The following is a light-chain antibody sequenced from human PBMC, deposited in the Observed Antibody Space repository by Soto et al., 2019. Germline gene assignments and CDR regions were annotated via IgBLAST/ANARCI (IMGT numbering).Light chain of an antibody. CDR2: DVS. CDR3: SSYTSSRSYV. J-gene: IGLJ1*01. Sequence: QSALTQPASVSGSPGQSITISCTGTSSDVGGYNYVSWYQQHPGKAPKLMIYDVSKRPSGVSSRFSGSKSGNTASLTISGLQAEDEADYYCSSYTSSRSYVFGTGTKLTVL. CDR1: SSDVGGYNY. V-gene: IGLV2-14*01.